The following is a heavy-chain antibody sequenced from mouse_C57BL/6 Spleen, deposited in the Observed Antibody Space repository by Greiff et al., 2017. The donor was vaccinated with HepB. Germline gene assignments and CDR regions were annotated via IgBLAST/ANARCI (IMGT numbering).Heavy chain of an antibody. CDR3: ARGESTTSEWFAY. V-gene: IGHV1-82*01. Sequence: QVQLKQSGPELVKPGASVKISCKASGYAFSSSWMNWVKQRPGKGLEWIGRIYPGDGDTNYNGKFKGKATLTADKSSSTAYMQLSSLTSEDSAVYFCARGESTTSEWFAYWGQGTLVTVSA. J-gene: IGHJ3*01. CDR2: IYPGDGDT. CDR1: GYAFSSSW. D-gene: IGHD1-1*01.